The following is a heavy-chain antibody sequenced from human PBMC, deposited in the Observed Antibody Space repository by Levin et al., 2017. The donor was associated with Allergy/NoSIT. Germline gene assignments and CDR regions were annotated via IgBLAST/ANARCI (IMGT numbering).Heavy chain of an antibody. Sequence: SGGSLRLSCAASGFTFSNYAMSWVRLAPGKGLEWVSAITNSGRTYYADSVKGRFTVSRDNSKNTLYLQMNSLRAEDTAVYYCARGSVAGTYYYYGMDVWGQGTTVTVSS. J-gene: IGHJ6*02. CDR1: GFTFSNYA. CDR3: ARGSVAGTYYYYGMDV. D-gene: IGHD6-19*01. CDR2: ITNSGRT. V-gene: IGHV3-23*01.